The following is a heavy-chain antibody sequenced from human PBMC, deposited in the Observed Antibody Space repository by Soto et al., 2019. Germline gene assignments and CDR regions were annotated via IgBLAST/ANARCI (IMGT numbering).Heavy chain of an antibody. CDR3: ARGRDDYVWGSYRPYNWFDP. D-gene: IGHD3-16*02. Sequence: QVQLQESGPGLVKPSETLSLTCTVSGGSISSYYWSWIRQPPGKGLEWIGYIYYSGSTNYNPSLKGRVTIPVDKSKNQFSLKLSSVTAADTAVYYCARGRDDYVWGSYRPYNWFDPWGQGTLVTVSS. CDR1: GGSISSYY. V-gene: IGHV4-59*01. CDR2: IYYSGST. J-gene: IGHJ5*02.